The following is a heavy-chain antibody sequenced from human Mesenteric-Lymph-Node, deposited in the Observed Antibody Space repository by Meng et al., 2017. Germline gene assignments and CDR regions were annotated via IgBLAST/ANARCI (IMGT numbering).Heavy chain of an antibody. CDR2: IYHTGST. J-gene: IGHJ6*02. CDR1: GYSISSGFY. Sequence: SETLSLTCSVSGYSISSGFYWGWIRQPPGKGLEWIANIYHTGSTYYNPSLKSRVTISVDTSKNQFSLKLSSVTAADTAVYYCARRSYYYGLYYYYGMDVWGQGTLVTVSS. V-gene: IGHV4-38-2*02. CDR3: ARRSYYYGLYYYYGMDV. D-gene: IGHD3-10*01.